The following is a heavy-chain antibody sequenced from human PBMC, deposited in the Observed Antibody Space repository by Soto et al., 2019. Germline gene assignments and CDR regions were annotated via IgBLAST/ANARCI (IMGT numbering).Heavy chain of an antibody. Sequence: QVQLVESGGGVVQPGRSLRLSCAASGFTFSSYGMHWVRQAPGKGLEWVAVIWYDGSNKYYADFVKGRFTISRDNSKNTLYLQMNSLRAEDTAVYYCARDSVLLAGTGYFDYWGQGTLVTVSS. CDR1: GFTFSSYG. V-gene: IGHV3-33*01. CDR2: IWYDGSNK. CDR3: ARDSVLLAGTGYFDY. D-gene: IGHD6-19*01. J-gene: IGHJ4*02.